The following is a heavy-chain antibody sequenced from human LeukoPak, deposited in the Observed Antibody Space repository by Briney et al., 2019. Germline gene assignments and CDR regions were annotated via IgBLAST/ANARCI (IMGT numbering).Heavy chain of an antibody. D-gene: IGHD3-10*01. V-gene: IGHV1-69*13. J-gene: IGHJ4*02. CDR1: GGTFSNYA. CDR3: AREWAGYGSGSYYYY. CDR2: IIPLFGTA. Sequence: ASVNVSCKASGGTFSNYAISWERQAPGQGLEWMGGIIPLFGTANYAQKFLGRVIITADESTSTTYMYLSSLKSEDTAVYYCAREWAGYGSGSYYYYWGQGTLVTVSS.